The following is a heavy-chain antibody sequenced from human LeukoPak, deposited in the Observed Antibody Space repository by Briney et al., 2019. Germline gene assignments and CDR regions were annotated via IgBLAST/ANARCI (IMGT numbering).Heavy chain of an antibody. Sequence: TGGSLRLSCAASGFTFSSYAMHWVRQAPGKGLEWVAVISYDGSNKYYADSVKGRFTISRDSSKNTLYLQRNSLRAEDTAVYYCAKGIAAAGTSWFDPWGQGTLVTVSS. CDR3: AKGIAAAGTSWFDP. D-gene: IGHD6-13*01. J-gene: IGHJ5*02. CDR2: ISYDGSNK. CDR1: GFTFSSYA. V-gene: IGHV3-30-3*01.